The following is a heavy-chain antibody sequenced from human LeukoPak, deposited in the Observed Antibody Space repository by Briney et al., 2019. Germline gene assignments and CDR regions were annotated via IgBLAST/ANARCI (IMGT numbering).Heavy chain of an antibody. V-gene: IGHV1-46*01. CDR2: INPSGGST. CDR1: GYTFTSYY. J-gene: IGHJ5*02. Sequence: GASVKVSCKASGYTFTSYYMHWVRRAPGQGLEWMGIINPSGGSTSYAQKFQGRVTMTRDTSTSTVYMELSSLRSEDMAVYYCARARDSSSGTGNWFDPWGQGTLVTVSS. D-gene: IGHD6-13*01. CDR3: ARARDSSSGTGNWFDP.